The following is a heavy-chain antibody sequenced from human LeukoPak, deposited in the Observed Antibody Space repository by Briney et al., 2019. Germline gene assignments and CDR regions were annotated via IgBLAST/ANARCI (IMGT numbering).Heavy chain of an antibody. V-gene: IGHV3-33*01. D-gene: IGHD6-13*01. CDR2: IWYDGSNK. CDR3: ARYSSSSWYTFDY. CDR1: GFTFSSYG. Sequence: GGSLRLSCAASGFTFSSYGMHWVRQAPGKGLEWVAVIWYDGSNKYYADSVKGRFTISRDNSKNTLYLQMNSLRAEDTAVYYCARYSSSSWYTFDYWGQGTLVTVSS. J-gene: IGHJ4*02.